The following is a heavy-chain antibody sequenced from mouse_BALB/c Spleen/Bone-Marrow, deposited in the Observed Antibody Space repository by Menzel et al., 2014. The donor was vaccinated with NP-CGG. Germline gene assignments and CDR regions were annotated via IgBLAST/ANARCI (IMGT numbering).Heavy chain of an antibody. V-gene: IGHV5-12*01. CDR2: ISNGGGST. D-gene: IGHD2-13*01. CDR3: ARQDYSYYYAMDY. J-gene: IGHJ4*01. Sequence: EVKVEESGGGLVQPGGSLKLSCAPSGFTFSDYYMYGVRQTPEKRLEWVAYISNGGGSTYYPDTVKGRFTISRDNAKNTLYLQMSRLKSEDTAMYYCARQDYSYYYAMDYWGQGTSATVSS. CDR1: GFTFSDYY.